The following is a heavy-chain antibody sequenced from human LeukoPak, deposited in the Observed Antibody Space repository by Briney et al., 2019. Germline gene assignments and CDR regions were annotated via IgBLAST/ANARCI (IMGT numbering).Heavy chain of an antibody. D-gene: IGHD2-21*01. CDR3: ARKLWAYDAFDI. J-gene: IGHJ3*02. CDR2: INPNSGGT. CDR1: GYTFTDHY. Sequence: ASVKVSCKASGYTFTDHYMHWVRQAPGRGLEWMGWINPNSGGTNYAQKFQGRVTMTRDTSISTAYMELSRLRSDDTAVYYCARKLWAYDAFDIWGQGTMVTVSS. V-gene: IGHV1-2*02.